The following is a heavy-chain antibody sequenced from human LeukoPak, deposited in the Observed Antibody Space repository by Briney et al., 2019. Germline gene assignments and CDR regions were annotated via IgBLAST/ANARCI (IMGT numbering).Heavy chain of an antibody. CDR3: ARASVDDAFDI. J-gene: IGHJ3*02. CDR1: GYTFTSYV. Sequence: ASVKVSCKASGYTFTSYVMHWVRQAPGQRLEWMGWISAGNGNTKYSQKFQGRVTITRDTSASTAYMELSSLRSEDTAVYYCARASVDDAFDIWGQGTMVTVSS. D-gene: IGHD5-12*01. V-gene: IGHV1-3*01. CDR2: ISAGNGNT.